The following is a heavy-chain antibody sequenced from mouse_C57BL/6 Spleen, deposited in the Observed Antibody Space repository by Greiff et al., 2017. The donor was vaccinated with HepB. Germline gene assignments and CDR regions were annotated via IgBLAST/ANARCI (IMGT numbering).Heavy chain of an antibody. V-gene: IGHV1-59*01. CDR3: AREASYYNAMDY. J-gene: IGHJ4*01. CDR2: IDPSDSYT. D-gene: IGHD2-12*01. CDR1: GYTFTSYW. Sequence: QVQLQQPGAELVRPGTSVKLSCKASGYTFTSYWMHWVKQRPGQGLEWIGVIDPSDSYTNYNQKFKGKATLTVDTSSSTAYMQLSSLTSEDSAVYYCAREASYYNAMDYWGQGTSVTVSS.